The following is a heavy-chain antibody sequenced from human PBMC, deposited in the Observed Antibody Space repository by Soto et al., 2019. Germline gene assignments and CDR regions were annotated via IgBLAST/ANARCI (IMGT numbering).Heavy chain of an antibody. D-gene: IGHD4-17*01. CDR2: ISAYNGNT. CDR1: GYTFTSYA. Sequence: ASVKVSCKASGYTFTSYAISWVRQAPGQGLEWMGWISAYNGNTNYAQKLQGRVTMTTDTSTTTAYMELSSLRSEDTAVYYCASESYGGEFDSWGQGTLVTVSS. CDR3: ASESYGGEFDS. V-gene: IGHV1-18*01. J-gene: IGHJ4*02.